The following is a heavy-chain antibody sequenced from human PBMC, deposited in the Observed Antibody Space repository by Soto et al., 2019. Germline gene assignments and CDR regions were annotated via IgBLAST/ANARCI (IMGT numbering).Heavy chain of an antibody. CDR1: GYTFTAYY. CDR3: ARNMDYYYGPGSGNGHGF. J-gene: IGHJ6*02. CDR2: INPRFGDT. Sequence: QVQLVQSGAELKEPGDSVRVSCEASGYTFTAYYIHWVRQAPGQGLEWMGWINPRFGDTSYAQDFQGRVSMTRDTSIRTVYMELSRLTSDDTAIYYCARNMDYYYGPGSGNGHGFWGQGTTVTVFS. V-gene: IGHV1-2*02. D-gene: IGHD3-10*01.